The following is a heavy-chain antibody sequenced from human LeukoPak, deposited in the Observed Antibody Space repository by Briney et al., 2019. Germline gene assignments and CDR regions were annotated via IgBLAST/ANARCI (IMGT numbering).Heavy chain of an antibody. CDR2: VSSGGST. J-gene: IGHJ6*02. D-gene: IGHD3-10*01. CDR3: ARDRYYGSGSYGNYYAMDV. CDR1: GFTLSSNY. V-gene: IGHV3-66*01. Sequence: GGSLRLSCAASGFTLSSNYMSWVRQAPGKGLERVSVVSSGGSTYYADSVKGRFTISRYKSKNTMYLQMNSLRPEDTALYYCARDRYYGSGSYGNYYAMDVWGQGTTVTVSS.